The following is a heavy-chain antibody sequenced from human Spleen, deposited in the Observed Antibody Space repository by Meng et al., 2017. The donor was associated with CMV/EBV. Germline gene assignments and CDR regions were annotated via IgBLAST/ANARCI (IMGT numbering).Heavy chain of an antibody. Sequence: GESLKISCAASGFTFRNYWMHWVRQVPGRGLVWVSRITNDGSSTKYADSVKGRFTISRGNAWNTLYLQMHRLRAEDTPVYYCMSVRNMVMDWFDSWGQGTLVTVSS. V-gene: IGHV3-74*01. J-gene: IGHJ5*01. CDR1: GFTFRNYW. CDR3: MSVRNMVMDWFDS. CDR2: ITNDGSST. D-gene: IGHD5-18*01.